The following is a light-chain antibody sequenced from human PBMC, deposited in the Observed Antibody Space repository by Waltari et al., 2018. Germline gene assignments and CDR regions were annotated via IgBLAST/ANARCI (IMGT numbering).Light chain of an antibody. CDR2: AAS. J-gene: IGKJ4*01. CDR3: QQTDSFPLT. V-gene: IGKV1-12*01. Sequence: DIQMTQSRSSVSASIGDRVTISCRASQDVSTWVAWYQQKPGKAPNLLISAASSLQSGVPSRFSGSGSGTDFTLTISGLQPEDFTIYFCQQTDSFPLTFGGGTKVELK. CDR1: QDVSTW.